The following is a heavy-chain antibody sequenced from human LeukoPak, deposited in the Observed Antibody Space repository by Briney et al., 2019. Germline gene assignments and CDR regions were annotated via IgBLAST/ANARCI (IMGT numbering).Heavy chain of an antibody. CDR1: GFTFTTYA. J-gene: IGHJ4*02. CDR3: AKASAGTCSGARCYYFDS. V-gene: IGHV3-23*01. CDR2: FSGSVDTT. D-gene: IGHD2-15*01. Sequence: PGGSLRLSCAASGFTFTTYAMSWVRQTPGKGLEWVSTFSGSVDTTYHADSVKGRFTISRDNSKNTVYLQMNSLRAEDMAVYYCAKASAGTCSGARCYYFDSWGQGTPVTVSS.